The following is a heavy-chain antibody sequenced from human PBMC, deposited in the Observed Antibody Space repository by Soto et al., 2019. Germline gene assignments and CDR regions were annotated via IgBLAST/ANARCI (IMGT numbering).Heavy chain of an antibody. CDR1: GFTFSSYA. CDR3: AKVFPRGSYDILPGYFPAPFDY. CDR2: ISGSGGST. D-gene: IGHD3-9*01. V-gene: IGHV3-23*01. Sequence: PGRSLRLSWAAAGFTFSSYAMSWVRQAPGKGLEWVSAISGSGGSTYYADSVKGRFTISRDNSKNTLYLQMNSLRAEDTAVYYCAKVFPRGSYDILPGYFPAPFDYWGQGPLVTVPS. J-gene: IGHJ4*02.